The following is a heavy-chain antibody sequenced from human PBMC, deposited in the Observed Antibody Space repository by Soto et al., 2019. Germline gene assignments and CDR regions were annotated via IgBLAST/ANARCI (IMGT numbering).Heavy chain of an antibody. V-gene: IGHV3-9*01. Sequence: EVQLVESGGGLVQPGRSLRLSCAASGFTFDDYAMHWVRQAPGKGLEWVSGISWNSGSIGYADSVKGRFTIARDNAKNFLYLQMNSLRAEDTALYYCAKDKDGRYCSSTSCYGAFDIWGQGTMVTVSS. CDR2: ISWNSGSI. CDR1: GFTFDDYA. CDR3: AKDKDGRYCSSTSCYGAFDI. D-gene: IGHD2-2*01. J-gene: IGHJ3*02.